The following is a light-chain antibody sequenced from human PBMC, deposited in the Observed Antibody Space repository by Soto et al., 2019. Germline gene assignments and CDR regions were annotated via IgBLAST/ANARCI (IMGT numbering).Light chain of an antibody. Sequence: EIVMTQSPATLSVSPGERATLSCRASQSVSSNLAWYQQKPGQAPRLLISGASTRATGIPARFSDSGSGTEFTLTIGSLQSEDFAIYYCQQYNGWPRTFGQGTKLEIK. CDR1: QSVSSN. CDR3: QQYNGWPRT. J-gene: IGKJ2*01. V-gene: IGKV3-15*01. CDR2: GAS.